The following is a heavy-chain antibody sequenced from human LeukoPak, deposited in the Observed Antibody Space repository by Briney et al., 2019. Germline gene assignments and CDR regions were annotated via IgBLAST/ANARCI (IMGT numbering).Heavy chain of an antibody. CDR1: GFTFSSYS. CDR3: ARDEGAYGF. J-gene: IGHJ3*01. CDR2: ISSSSSYI. D-gene: IGHD3-10*01. V-gene: IGHV3-21*01. Sequence: GGSLRLSCAASGFTFSSYSMNWVRQAPGKGLEWVSSISSSSSYIYYADSVRGRFTISRDNAKNSLCLQMNSLRAEDTAVYYCARDEGAYGFWGQGTMVTVSS.